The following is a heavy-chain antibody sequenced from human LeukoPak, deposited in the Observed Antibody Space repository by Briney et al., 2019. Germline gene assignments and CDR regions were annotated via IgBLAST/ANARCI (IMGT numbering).Heavy chain of an antibody. CDR3: STEPRSLLY. CDR2: ISWDGDNK. D-gene: IGHD4-17*01. CDR1: GFNFDDYT. V-gene: IGHV3-43*01. J-gene: IGHJ4*01. Sequence: PGGSLRLSCAASGFNFDDYTMHWVRQAPGKGLEWVSLISWDGDNKYYADSVKGRFTISRDNAKNSLYLQLNSLRPEDTALYYCSTEPRSLLYWGHGTLVTVSS.